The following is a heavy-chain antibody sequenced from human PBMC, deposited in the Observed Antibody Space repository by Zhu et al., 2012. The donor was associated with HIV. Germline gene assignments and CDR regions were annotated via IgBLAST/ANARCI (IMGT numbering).Heavy chain of an antibody. CDR1: GGSFSGYY. CDR3: ARHSRYDIVTGWGHFDF. J-gene: IGHJ4*02. D-gene: IGHD3-9*01. Sequence: QVQLQQWGAGLLKPSETLSLTCAVYGGSFSGYYWSWIRQSPEKGLEWIGEIDHGGSTDYSPSLKSRVTISVDRSKNQFSLKLTSVSAADTAVHYCARHSRYDIVTGWGHFDFWGQGTLVTVSS. CDR2: IDHGGST. V-gene: IGHV4-34*01.